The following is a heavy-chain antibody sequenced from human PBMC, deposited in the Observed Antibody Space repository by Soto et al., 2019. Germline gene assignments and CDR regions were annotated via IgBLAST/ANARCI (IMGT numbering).Heavy chain of an antibody. D-gene: IGHD6-13*01. CDR3: ARGLSSSWYAYYFDY. V-gene: IGHV4-31*03. Sequence: SETLSLTCTVSGGSISSGGYYWSWIRQHPGKGLEWIGYIYYSGSTYYNPSLKSRVTISVDTSKNQFSLKLSSVTAADAAVYYCARGLSSSWYAYYFDYWGQGTLVTVSS. CDR2: IYYSGST. CDR1: GGSISSGGYY. J-gene: IGHJ4*02.